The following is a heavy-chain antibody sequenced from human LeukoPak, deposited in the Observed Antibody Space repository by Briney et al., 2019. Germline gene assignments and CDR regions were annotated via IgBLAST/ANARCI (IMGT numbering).Heavy chain of an antibody. CDR3: ARQASCSSATCNPFDY. V-gene: IGHV4-59*08. D-gene: IGHD2-2*01. Sequence: SETLSLTCTVSGGSISGYYWSWIPQPPGKGLEWIGFIYYSGSTNYNPSLKSRVTISVDTSKNQFSLKLRSVTAADTAVYYCARQASCSSATCNPFDYWGQGTMVTVSS. CDR2: IYYSGST. J-gene: IGHJ4*02. CDR1: GGSISGYY.